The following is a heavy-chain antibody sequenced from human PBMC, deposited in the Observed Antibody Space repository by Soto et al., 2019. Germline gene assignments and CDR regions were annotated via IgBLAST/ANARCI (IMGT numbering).Heavy chain of an antibody. D-gene: IGHD6-13*01. CDR2: IYYSGRT. CDR3: ARHRLIAAAEFDT. CDR1: GGSISSSSYY. V-gene: IGHV4-39*01. Sequence: PSETLSLTCTVSGGSISSSSYYWGWIRQPPGKGLEWIGSIYYSGRTYYNPSLKSRVTLYADTSKKQLSLKLSSVTAADTAVYYCARHRLIAAAEFDTWGQGTMVTVSS. J-gene: IGHJ5*02.